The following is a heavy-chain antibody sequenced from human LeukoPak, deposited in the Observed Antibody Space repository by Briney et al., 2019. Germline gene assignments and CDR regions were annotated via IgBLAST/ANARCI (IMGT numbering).Heavy chain of an antibody. CDR3: ARGGSGAPFCL. Sequence: GGSLRLSCAVSGLTFTNTYWISWVRQAPGKGLEWLANIKQDGSEKYYVDFVKGRFTISRDNAKNSLDLQMNSLRAEDTAVYYCARGGSGAPFCLWGQGTLVTVSS. V-gene: IGHV3-7*04. J-gene: IGHJ4*02. D-gene: IGHD3-10*01. CDR1: GLTFTNTYW. CDR2: IKQDGSEK.